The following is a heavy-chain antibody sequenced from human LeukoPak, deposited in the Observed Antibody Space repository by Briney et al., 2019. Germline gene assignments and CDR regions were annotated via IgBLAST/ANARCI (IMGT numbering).Heavy chain of an antibody. J-gene: IGHJ4*02. CDR3: TTTQTGVTFGLDY. CDR2: IKTKGSAGTT. Sequence: GGSLRLSCPASGFIFGNFWMSWVRQAPGRGPDWVGRIKTKGSAGTTDYAAAVKGRFTISRDDSKNMVYLQMNSLKTEDTAVYFCTTTQTGVTFGLDYWGQGTLVTVSS. V-gene: IGHV3-15*01. CDR1: GFIFGNFW. D-gene: IGHD3-10*01.